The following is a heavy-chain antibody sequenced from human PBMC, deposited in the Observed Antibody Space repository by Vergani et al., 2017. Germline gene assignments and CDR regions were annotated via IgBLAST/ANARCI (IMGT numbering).Heavy chain of an antibody. CDR2: IYYSGST. Sequence: QVQLQESGPGLVKPSETLSLTCTVSGGSVSSGSYYWGWIRQPPGKGMEWIGSIYYSGSTYYNPSLKSRVTISVDTSKNQFSLKLSSVTAADTAVYYCARGEADSSSWCAPTPYYYYGMDVWGQGTTVTVSS. CDR1: GGSVSSGSYY. D-gene: IGHD6-13*01. V-gene: IGHV4-39*07. CDR3: ARGEADSSSWCAPTPYYYYGMDV. J-gene: IGHJ6*02.